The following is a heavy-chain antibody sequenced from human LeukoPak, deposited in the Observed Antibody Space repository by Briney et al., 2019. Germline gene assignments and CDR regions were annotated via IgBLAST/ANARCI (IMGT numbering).Heavy chain of an antibody. CDR2: INHSGST. J-gene: IGHJ6*02. V-gene: IGHV4-34*01. Sequence: SETLSLTWAVYGGSFSGYYWSWIRQPPGKGLEWIGEINHSGSTNYNPSLKSRVTISVDTSKNQFSLKLSSVTAADTAVYYCARGRSGYVYGMDVWGQGTTVTVSS. CDR3: ARGRSGYVYGMDV. D-gene: IGHD5-12*01. CDR1: GGSFSGYY.